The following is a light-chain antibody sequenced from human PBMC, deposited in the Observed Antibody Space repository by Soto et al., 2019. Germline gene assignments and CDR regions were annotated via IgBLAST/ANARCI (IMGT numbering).Light chain of an antibody. CDR3: SSYTVSLTLYA. V-gene: IGLV2-14*01. J-gene: IGLJ1*01. Sequence: QSVLTQPASVSGSPGQSITISCTGTNSDVGNYNYVSWYQQHPGKAPKLMIYEVSNRPSGVSNRFSGSKSGTTASLTISGLQAEDEADYYCSSYTVSLTLYAFGTGTKVTVL. CDR2: EVS. CDR1: NSDVGNYNY.